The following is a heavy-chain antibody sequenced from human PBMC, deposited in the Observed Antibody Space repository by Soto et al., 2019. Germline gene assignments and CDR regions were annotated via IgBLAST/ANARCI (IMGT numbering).Heavy chain of an antibody. V-gene: IGHV1-18*04. Sequence: QVQLVQSGAEVKKPGASVKVSCKASGYTFTSYGISWVRQAPGQGLEWMGWISAYNGNTNHAQKLQGRGTITTDTSTRTAYMAQSSLRSDDAAVYYCTRVPWVAATVGVYYFDYWGQGTLDTVSS. CDR2: ISAYNGNT. J-gene: IGHJ4*02. CDR1: GYTFTSYG. D-gene: IGHD1-26*01. CDR3: TRVPWVAATVGVYYFDY.